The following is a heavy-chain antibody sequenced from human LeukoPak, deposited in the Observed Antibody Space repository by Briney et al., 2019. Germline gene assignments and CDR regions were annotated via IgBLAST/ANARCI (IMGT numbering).Heavy chain of an antibody. J-gene: IGHJ4*02. Sequence: SETLSLTCSVSGGSINNYYWSWIRQPPGKGLEWIGYIYYTGSTNYNPSLKSRVTISVDTSKNQFSLKLSSVTAADTAVYYCARVTGYRIEDYFDYWGQGTLVTVSS. V-gene: IGHV4-59*13. CDR2: IYYTGST. CDR3: ARVTGYRIEDYFDY. D-gene: IGHD6-13*01. CDR1: GGSINNYY.